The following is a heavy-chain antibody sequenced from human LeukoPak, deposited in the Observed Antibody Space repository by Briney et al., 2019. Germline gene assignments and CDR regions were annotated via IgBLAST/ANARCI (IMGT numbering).Heavy chain of an antibody. CDR3: AILIAVAAHMDV. CDR1: GYAFTGYY. D-gene: IGHD6-19*01. V-gene: IGHV1-2*02. J-gene: IGHJ6*03. CDR2: INPNSGGT. Sequence: GASVTVSCKASGYAFTGYYMHWVRQAPGQGLEWMGWINPNSGGTNYAQKFQGRVTMTRDTSISTAYMELSRLRSDDTAVYYCAILIAVAAHMDVWGKGTTVTISS.